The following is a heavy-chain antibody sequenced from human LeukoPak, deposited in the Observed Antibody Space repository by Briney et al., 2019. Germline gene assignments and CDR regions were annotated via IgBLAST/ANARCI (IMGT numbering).Heavy chain of an antibody. Sequence: ASVKVSCMVSGDTLTALSMHWVRQAPGKGLEWMGGFHPEDGETIYAQKFQGRVTMTEDTSTDTAYMELSSLRSDDTAVYYCTTGKIYCSTTSCSDDYWGQGALVTVSS. CDR3: TTGKIYCSTTSCSDDY. CDR2: FHPEDGET. D-gene: IGHD2-2*01. J-gene: IGHJ4*02. CDR1: GDTLTALS. V-gene: IGHV1-24*01.